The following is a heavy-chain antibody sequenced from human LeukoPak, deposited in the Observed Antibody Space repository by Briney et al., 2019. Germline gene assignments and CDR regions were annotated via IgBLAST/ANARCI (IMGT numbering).Heavy chain of an antibody. CDR2: ISGSGDYS. CDR1: GFTLSNYV. CDR3: AKDFSAGGNYGYGRFDP. D-gene: IGHD4-17*01. V-gene: IGHV3-23*01. J-gene: IGHJ5*02. Sequence: PGGSQRLSCAASGFTLSNYVMIWVRQAPGKGLEWVSAISGSGDYSNSADSVKGRFTISRDNSENTLYLQMNSLRAEDTGVYYCAKDFSAGGNYGYGRFDPWGQGTLVTVSS.